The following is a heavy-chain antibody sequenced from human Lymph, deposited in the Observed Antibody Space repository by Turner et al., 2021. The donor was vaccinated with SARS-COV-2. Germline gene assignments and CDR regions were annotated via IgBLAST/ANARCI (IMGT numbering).Heavy chain of an antibody. D-gene: IGHD3-10*01. CDR3: ARLVRRAEYYFDY. CDR1: GGSISSSSHY. CDR2: IYYSWSH. J-gene: IGHJ4*02. Sequence: QLQLQESGPGLVKPSETLSLTCPVSGGSISSSSHYWGWIRQPPGRGLEWIGHIYYSWSHYYNPSLKSRVTISVDTSKNQFSLKLSSVTAADTAVYYCARLVRRAEYYFDYWGQGTLVTVSS. V-gene: IGHV4-39*01.